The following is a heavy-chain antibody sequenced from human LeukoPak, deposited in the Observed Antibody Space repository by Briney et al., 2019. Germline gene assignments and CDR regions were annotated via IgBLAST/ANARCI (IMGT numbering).Heavy chain of an antibody. D-gene: IGHD3-9*01. V-gene: IGHV3-23*01. CDR1: GFTFSSYA. CDR3: ARASHYFDWLFLDY. Sequence: GGSLRLSCAASGFTFSSYAMSWVRQAPGKGLEWVSAISRGGGSTYYADSVKGRFTISRDNAKNTLYLQMNSLRAEDTAVYYCARASHYFDWLFLDYWGRGTLVTVSS. CDR2: ISRGGGST. J-gene: IGHJ4*02.